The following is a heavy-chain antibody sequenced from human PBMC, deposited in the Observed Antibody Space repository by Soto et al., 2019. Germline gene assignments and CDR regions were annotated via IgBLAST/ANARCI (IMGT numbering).Heavy chain of an antibody. Sequence: QVQLVQSGAELKKPGSSVKISCRASGDTFSTYTISWVRQAPGQGLDWMGRIIPIPDVANYGPKFQGRVTITADGSTSPAHMELSSRTSEDTAVSYCAGSRYWDGYYFDNWFEPWGQGTLVTVSS. CDR2: IIPIPDVA. CDR1: GDTFSTYT. CDR3: AGSRYWDGYYFDNWFEP. J-gene: IGHJ5*02. V-gene: IGHV1-69*02. D-gene: IGHD4-17*01.